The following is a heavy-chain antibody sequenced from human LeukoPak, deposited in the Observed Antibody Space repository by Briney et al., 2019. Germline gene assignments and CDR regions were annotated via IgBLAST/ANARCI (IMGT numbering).Heavy chain of an antibody. D-gene: IGHD2-15*01. CDR3: ARGAARISKGNWFDP. CDR2: IIPIFGTA. V-gene: IGHV1-69*13. J-gene: IGHJ5*02. Sequence: SVKVSCKASGGTFSSYAISWVRQAPGQGLEWMGGIIPIFGTANYAQKFQGRVTITADESTSTAYMELSSLRSEDTAVYYCARGAARISKGNWFDPWGQGTLVTVSS. CDR1: GGTFSSYA.